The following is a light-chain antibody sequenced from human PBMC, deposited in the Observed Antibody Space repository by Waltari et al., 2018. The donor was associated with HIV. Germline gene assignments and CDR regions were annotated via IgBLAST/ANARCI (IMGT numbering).Light chain of an antibody. V-gene: IGKV1-39*01. CDR2: AAS. CDR3: QQCFTSSFT. J-gene: IGKJ3*01. CDR1: QSNSNY. Sequence: IQMTQSPSSLSASIGDRLTITCRESQSNSNYLNWYQKKPGSAPKLLFYAASSLPSGVPSRFSGSGSGTDFTLTISSLQPEDSATYFCQQCFTSSFTFGPGTKVDIK.